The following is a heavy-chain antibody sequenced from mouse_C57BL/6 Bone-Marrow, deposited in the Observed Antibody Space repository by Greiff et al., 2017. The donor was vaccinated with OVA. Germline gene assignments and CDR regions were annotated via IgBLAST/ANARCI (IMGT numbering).Heavy chain of an antibody. CDR3: ARCSYLFYGYFDV. D-gene: IGHD2-10*01. J-gene: IGHJ1*03. Sequence: QVQLQQPGAELVKPGASVKLSCKASGYTFTSYWMHWVKQRPGQGLEWIGVIHPNSGSTNYNEKFKGKATLTVDKSSSTAYMKLSSLTSEDSAVYYCARCSYLFYGYFDVWGTGTTVTVSS. CDR1: GYTFTSYW. V-gene: IGHV1-64*01. CDR2: IHPNSGST.